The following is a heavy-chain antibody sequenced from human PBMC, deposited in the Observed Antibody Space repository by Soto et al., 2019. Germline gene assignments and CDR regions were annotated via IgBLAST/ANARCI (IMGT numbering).Heavy chain of an antibody. Sequence: GGSLRLSCAASGFTFSNAWMNWVRQAPGKGLEWVGRIKSKTDGGTTDYAAPVKGRFTISRDDSKNTLYLQMNSLKTEDTAVYYCTTAEPPNYYDSSGYLVNVPVDYWGQGTLVTVSS. D-gene: IGHD3-22*01. CDR2: IKSKTDGGTT. J-gene: IGHJ4*02. CDR3: TTAEPPNYYDSSGYLVNVPVDY. V-gene: IGHV3-15*07. CDR1: GFTFSNAW.